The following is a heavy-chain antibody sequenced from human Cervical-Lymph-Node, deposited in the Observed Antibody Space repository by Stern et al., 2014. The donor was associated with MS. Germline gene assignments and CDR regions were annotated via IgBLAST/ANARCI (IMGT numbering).Heavy chain of an antibody. J-gene: IGHJ3*02. Sequence: EVQLVQSGGGLVQPGGSLRLSCAASGFTFSDHYMDWVRQAPGQGLEWLVRIRKKGNRYSTEYAPSVKGKFTISRDDSKNSLYLQMNSLTTEDTAVYYCARIGPPLQDAFDIWGRGTMVTVSS. CDR2: IRKKGNRYST. CDR3: ARIGPPLQDAFDI. V-gene: IGHV3-72*01. CDR1: GFTFSDHY. D-gene: IGHD1-14*01.